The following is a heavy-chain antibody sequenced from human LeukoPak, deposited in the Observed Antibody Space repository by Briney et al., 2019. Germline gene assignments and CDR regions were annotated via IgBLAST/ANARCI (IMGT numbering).Heavy chain of an antibody. Sequence: GESLKISCKGSGYSFTSYWIGWVRQMPGKGLEWMGIIYPSDSDTRYSPSFQGQVTISADKSISTAYLQWSSLKASDTAMYYCATPTYYYDSSGYAGWPPLAFDIWGQGTMVTVSS. CDR1: GYSFTSYW. CDR3: ATPTYYYDSSGYAGWPPLAFDI. D-gene: IGHD3-22*01. CDR2: IYPSDSDT. V-gene: IGHV5-51*01. J-gene: IGHJ3*02.